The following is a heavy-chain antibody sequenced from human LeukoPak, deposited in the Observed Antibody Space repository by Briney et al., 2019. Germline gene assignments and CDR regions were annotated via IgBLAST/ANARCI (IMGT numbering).Heavy chain of an antibody. V-gene: IGHV1-46*01. CDR1: GYTFTAYH. CDR2: ISLGVGST. J-gene: IGHJ3*02. CDR3: ATSSIAARDPRKNAFDI. D-gene: IGHD6-6*01. Sequence: ASVKVSCKASGYTFTAYHMHWVRQAPGQGLEWMGIISLGVGSTNYAQKFQGRVTMTRDMSTSTVYMDLSSLRSEDTAVYYCATSSIAARDPRKNAFDIWGQGTMVTVSS.